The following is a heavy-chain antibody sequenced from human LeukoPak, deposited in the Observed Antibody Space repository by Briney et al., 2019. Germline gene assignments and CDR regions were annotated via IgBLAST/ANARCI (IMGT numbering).Heavy chain of an antibody. CDR3: ARDRGRVAGEYFDY. V-gene: IGHV3-11*06. Sequence: GGSLRLSCATSGFSFSDVYMSWIRLAPGKGLEWVSCISSSGSSTKYADSVKGRFTISRDNAKNSLYLQMNSLRVEDTAVYYCARDRGRVAGEYFDYWGQGTLVTVSS. CDR1: GFSFSDVY. D-gene: IGHD6-19*01. J-gene: IGHJ4*02. CDR2: ISSSGSST.